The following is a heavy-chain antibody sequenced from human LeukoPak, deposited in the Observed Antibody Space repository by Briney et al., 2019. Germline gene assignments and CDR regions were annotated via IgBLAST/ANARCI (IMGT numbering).Heavy chain of an antibody. D-gene: IGHD1-1*01. CDR1: GGSFSGYS. Sequence: PSETLSLTCAVYGGSFSGYSWSWIRQPPGKGLEWIGYIYYSGSTNYNPSLKSRVSISIDTSKSQFSLKVSSVTAADTAVYYCARHGTTGTNLNWFDPWGQGTLVTVSS. CDR3: ARHGTTGTNLNWFDP. CDR2: IYYSGST. V-gene: IGHV4-59*01. J-gene: IGHJ5*02.